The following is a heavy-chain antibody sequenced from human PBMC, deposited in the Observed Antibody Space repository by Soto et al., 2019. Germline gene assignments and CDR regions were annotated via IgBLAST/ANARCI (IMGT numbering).Heavy chain of an antibody. CDR1: GFTVSSNY. J-gene: IGHJ6*02. Sequence: GGSLRLSCAASGFTVSSNYMSWVRQAPGKGLEWVSVIYSGGSTYYAASVKGRFTISRHNSKNKLYLQMNSLRAEDTAVYYCARDRYGDYYYYGMDVWGQGTTVTVSS. D-gene: IGHD4-17*01. V-gene: IGHV3-66*01. CDR3: ARDRYGDYYYYGMDV. CDR2: IYSGGST.